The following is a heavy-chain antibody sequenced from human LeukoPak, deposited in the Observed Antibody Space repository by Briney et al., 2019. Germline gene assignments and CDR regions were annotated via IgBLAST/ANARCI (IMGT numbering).Heavy chain of an antibody. V-gene: IGHV4-4*02. D-gene: IGHD3-22*01. CDR3: AREGYYYDSSGYYCDAFDI. CDR1: GGSISSSNW. Sequence: SGTLSLTCAVSGGSISSSNWWSWVRQPPGKGLEWIGEIYHSGSTNYNPSLKSRVTISVDKSKNQFSLKLSSVTAADTAVYYCAREGYYYDSSGYYCDAFDIWGQGTMVTVSS. CDR2: IYHSGST. J-gene: IGHJ3*02.